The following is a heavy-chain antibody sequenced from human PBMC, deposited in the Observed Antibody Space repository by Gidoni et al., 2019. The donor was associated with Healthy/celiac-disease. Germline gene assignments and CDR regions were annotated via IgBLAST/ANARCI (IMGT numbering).Heavy chain of an antibody. V-gene: IGHV5-51*03. D-gene: IGHD3-22*01. CDR2: IYPGDSDT. Sequence: EVQLVQSGAEVKKPGESLKISCKGSGYSFTSYWIGWVRQMPGKGLEWMGIIYPGDSDTRYSPSFQGQVTISADKSISTAYLQWSSLKASDTAMYYCARPYYYDSSGYYYWYFDLWGRGTLVTVSS. CDR1: GYSFTSYW. J-gene: IGHJ2*01. CDR3: ARPYYYDSSGYYYWYFDL.